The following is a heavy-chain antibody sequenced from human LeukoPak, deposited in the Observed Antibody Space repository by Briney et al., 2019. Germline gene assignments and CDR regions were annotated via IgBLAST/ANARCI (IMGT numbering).Heavy chain of an antibody. CDR2: IYYSGST. CDR1: GGSISSSSYY. V-gene: IGHV4-39*07. J-gene: IGHJ6*03. CDR3: ARGPYYYYYYYMDV. Sequence: ASETLSLTCTVSGGSISSSSYYWGWIRQPPGKGLEWIGSIYYSGSTYYNPSLKSRVTISVDTSKNQFSLKLSSVTAADTAVHYCARGPYYYYYYYMDVWGKGTTVTVSS.